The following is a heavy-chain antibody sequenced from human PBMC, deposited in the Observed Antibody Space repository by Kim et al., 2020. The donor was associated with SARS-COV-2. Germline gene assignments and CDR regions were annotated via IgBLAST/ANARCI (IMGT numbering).Heavy chain of an antibody. J-gene: IGHJ4*02. V-gene: IGHV1-46*01. D-gene: IGHD3-22*01. CDR2: INPSGGST. Sequence: PSVKVSCKASGYTFTSYYMHWVRQAPGQGLEWMGIINPSGGSTSYAQKFQGRVTMTRDTSTSTVYMELSSLRSEDTAVYYCARDQGRVGSSGYYDYWGQGTLVTVSS. CDR3: ARDQGRVGSSGYYDY. CDR1: GYTFTSYY.